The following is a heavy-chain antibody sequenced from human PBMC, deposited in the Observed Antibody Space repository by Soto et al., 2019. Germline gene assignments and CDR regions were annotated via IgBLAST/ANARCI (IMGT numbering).Heavy chain of an antibody. V-gene: IGHV2-26*01. J-gene: IGHJ5*02. Sequence: SGPTLVNPTEPLTLTRTLSRLSLNTGTLGVSWIRHPPGKAMDWLAHTFSNDDKSYSKSLKSRLTISKDTSRSQVVLTMTNMDPVESATYYCALIKDCSRTDCFLASFDPWGQGTLVTVSS. CDR2: TFSNDDK. CDR3: ALIKDCSRTDCFLASFDP. D-gene: IGHD2-2*01. CDR1: RLSLNTGTLG.